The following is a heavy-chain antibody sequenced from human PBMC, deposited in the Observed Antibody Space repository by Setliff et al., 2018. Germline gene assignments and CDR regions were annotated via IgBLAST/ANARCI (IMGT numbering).Heavy chain of an antibody. Sequence: ASVKVSCKTSGYTFTGYYIHWLRQAPGQGPEWMGWIHPNTGDTNYAQNFQDRVTLTRDTSITTAYMELSRLRSDDTALYYCALYDYYYDADGPRNWNDLDYWGHGTLVTVSS. CDR1: GYTFTGYY. D-gene: IGHD1-20*01. CDR2: IHPNTGDT. V-gene: IGHV1-2*02. J-gene: IGHJ4*01. CDR3: ALYDYYYDADGPRNWNDLDY.